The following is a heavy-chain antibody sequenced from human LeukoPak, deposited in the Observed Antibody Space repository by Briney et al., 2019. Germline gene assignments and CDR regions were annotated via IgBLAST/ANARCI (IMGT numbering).Heavy chain of an antibody. D-gene: IGHD6-6*01. CDR3: ARDSSSSGYFDY. J-gene: IGHJ4*02. Sequence: SETLSLTCTVSGGSISSYYWSWIRQPPGKGLEWIGYIYYSGSTNYNPSLKSRVTISVDTSKNQFSLKLSSVTAADTAVYYCARDSSSSGYFDYWGQGTLVTVSS. CDR1: GGSISSYY. CDR2: IYYSGST. V-gene: IGHV4-59*01.